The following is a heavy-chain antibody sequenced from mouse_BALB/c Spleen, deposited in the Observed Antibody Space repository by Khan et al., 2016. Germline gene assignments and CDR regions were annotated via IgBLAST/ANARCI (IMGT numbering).Heavy chain of an antibody. D-gene: IGHD2-1*01. V-gene: IGHV1S81*02. CDR3: TRYYGNYWYFVV. CDR1: GYTFTSYY. CDR2: INPSNGGT. Sequence: QVRLQQSGAELVKPGASVKLSCKASGYTFTSYYMYWVKQRPGQGLEWIGEINPSNGGTNFNEKFKSKATLTVDKSSSTAYMQLSSLTSEDSAVYYCTRYYGNYWYFVVWGAWTAVTVSS. J-gene: IGHJ1*01.